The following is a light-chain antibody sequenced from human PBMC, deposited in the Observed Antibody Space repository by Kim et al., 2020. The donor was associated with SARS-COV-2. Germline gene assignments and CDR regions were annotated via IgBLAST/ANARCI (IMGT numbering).Light chain of an antibody. J-gene: IGKJ5*01. Sequence: ANQLTQSPSSLSASVGDRVTITCRASQGISSALAWYQQKPGKAPKLLIYDASSLESGVPSRFSGSGSGTDFTLTISSLQPEDFATYYCQQFNNYPNSITFGQGTRLEIK. CDR1: QGISSA. V-gene: IGKV1D-13*01. CDR3: QQFNNYPNSIT. CDR2: DAS.